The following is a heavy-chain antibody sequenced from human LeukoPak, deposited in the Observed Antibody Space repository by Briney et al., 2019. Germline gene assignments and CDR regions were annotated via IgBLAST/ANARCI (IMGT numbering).Heavy chain of an antibody. CDR1: GGTFSSYA. D-gene: IGHD2-2*01. V-gene: IGHV1-18*01. CDR2: ISAYNGNT. J-gene: IGHJ5*02. CDR3: ARGRIRCSSTSCHTFDP. Sequence: ASVKVSCKASGGTFSSYAISWVRQAPGQGLEWMGWISAYNGNTNYAQKLQGRVTMTTDTSTSTAYMELRSLRSDDTAVYYCARGRIRCSSTSCHTFDPWGQGTLVTVSS.